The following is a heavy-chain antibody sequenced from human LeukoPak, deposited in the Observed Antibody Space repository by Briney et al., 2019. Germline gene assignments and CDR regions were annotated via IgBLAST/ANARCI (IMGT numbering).Heavy chain of an antibody. J-gene: IGHJ4*02. D-gene: IGHD5-24*01. Sequence: SETLSLTCTVSGGSISSYYWSWIRQPPGKGLEWVGYIYYSGSTKYNPSLKSRVSISVDTSKNQFSLKLSSVTAADTAVYYCARGAGAGYNLQPFDYWGQGTLVTVSS. CDR3: ARGAGAGYNLQPFDY. CDR1: GGSISSYY. CDR2: IYYSGST. V-gene: IGHV4-59*08.